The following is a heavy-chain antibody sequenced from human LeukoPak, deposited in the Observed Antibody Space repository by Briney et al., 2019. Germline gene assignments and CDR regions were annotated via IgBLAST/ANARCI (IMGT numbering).Heavy chain of an antibody. J-gene: IGHJ4*02. V-gene: IGHV4-38-2*02. CDR2: IYHSGRT. D-gene: IGHD2-2*01. CDR3: ARGDYSRATPGDY. CDR1: GYSISNGYY. Sequence: SETLSLTCTVSGYSISNGYYWGWMRQPPGKGLEWIGSIYHSGRTHYNPSLRSRVIISVDTSKNQFSLKLSSVTAADTAVYYCARGDYSRATPGDYWGQGTLVTVSS.